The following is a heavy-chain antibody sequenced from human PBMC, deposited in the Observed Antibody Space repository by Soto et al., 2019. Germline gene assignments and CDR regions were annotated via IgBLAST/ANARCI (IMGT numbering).Heavy chain of an antibody. D-gene: IGHD2-2*02. J-gene: IGHJ3*02. CDR2: IYYSGST. CDR3: ARLSNTPGAFDI. Sequence: LSLTCTVSGGSISSGGYYWSWIRQHPGKGLEWIGYIYYSGSTYYNPSLKSRVTISVDTSKNQFSLKLSSVTAADTAVYYCARLSNTPGAFDIWGQGTMVTVSS. V-gene: IGHV4-31*03. CDR1: GGSISSGGYY.